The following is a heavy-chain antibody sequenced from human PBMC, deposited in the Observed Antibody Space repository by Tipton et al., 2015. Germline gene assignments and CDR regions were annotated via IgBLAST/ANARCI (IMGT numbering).Heavy chain of an antibody. Sequence: TLSLTCTVSGGSISRGGYYWGWIRQPPGKGLEWIGTMYYSGGRNYNPSLQSRVNISVDTSTNQFSLKLRSVTAADTAVYYCARRPFVGGSSDDSFDTWGRGTMLTVSS. CDR2: MYYSGGR. D-gene: IGHD1-26*01. V-gene: IGHV4-39*01. J-gene: IGHJ3*02. CDR3: ARRPFVGGSSDDSFDT. CDR1: GGSISRGGYY.